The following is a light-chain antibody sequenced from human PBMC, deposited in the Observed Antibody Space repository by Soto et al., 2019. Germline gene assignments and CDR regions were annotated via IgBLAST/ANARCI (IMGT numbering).Light chain of an antibody. CDR1: SSDVGSYNL. CDR2: EGS. J-gene: IGLJ2*01. V-gene: IGLV2-23*01. Sequence: QSALTQSASVSGSPGQSITISCTGTSSDVGSYNLVSWYQQHPGKAPKLMIYEGSKRPSGVSNRFSGSKSGNTASLTISGLQAEDEADYYCCSYAGSSTLVFGGGTKVIVL. CDR3: CSYAGSSTLV.